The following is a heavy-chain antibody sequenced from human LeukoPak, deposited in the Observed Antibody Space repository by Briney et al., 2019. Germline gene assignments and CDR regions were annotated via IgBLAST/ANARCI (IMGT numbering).Heavy chain of an antibody. CDR2: IYPGDSDT. CDR1: GYSFTSYW. CDR3: ARLTPPGPYYYYYYMDV. D-gene: IGHD1-14*01. Sequence: GESLKISCKGSGYSFTSYWIGWVRQMPGKGLEWMGIIYPGDSDTRYSPSFQGQVTISADKSISTAYLQGSSLKASDTAMYYCARLTPPGPYYYYYYMDVWGKGTTVTVSS. V-gene: IGHV5-51*01. J-gene: IGHJ6*03.